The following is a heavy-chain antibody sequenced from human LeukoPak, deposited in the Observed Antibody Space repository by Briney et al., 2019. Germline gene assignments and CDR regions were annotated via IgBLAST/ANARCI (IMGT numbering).Heavy chain of an antibody. V-gene: IGHV1-2*02. Sequence: GASVKVSCKASGGTFSSYAISWVRQAPGQGLEWMGWINPNSGGTNYAQKFQGRVTMTRDTSISTAYMELSRLRSDDTAVYYCARDGIAAALADHAFDIWGQGTMVTVSS. CDR2: INPNSGGT. CDR3: ARDGIAAALADHAFDI. D-gene: IGHD6-13*01. J-gene: IGHJ3*02. CDR1: GGTFSSYA.